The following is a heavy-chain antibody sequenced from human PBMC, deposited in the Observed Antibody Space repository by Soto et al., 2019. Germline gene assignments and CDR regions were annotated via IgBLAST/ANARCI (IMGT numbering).Heavy chain of an antibody. CDR1: GYTFTSYD. CDR2: ISAYNGNT. D-gene: IGHD3-22*01. J-gene: IGHJ4*02. V-gene: IGHV1-18*04. Sequence: ASVKVYCKASGYTFTSYDISWVLQAPGQGLEWMGWISAYNGNTNYAQKVQGRVTMTTDTSTSTAYMELRSLRSDDTAVYYCARLYDSSGSCFDYWGQGTLVTVSS. CDR3: ARLYDSSGSCFDY.